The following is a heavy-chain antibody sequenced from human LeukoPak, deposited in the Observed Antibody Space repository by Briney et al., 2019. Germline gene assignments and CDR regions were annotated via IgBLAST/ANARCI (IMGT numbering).Heavy chain of an antibody. V-gene: IGHV3-38-3*01. CDR1: GFNISDFW. CDR2: ISGGST. D-gene: IGHD5-24*01. Sequence: GGSLRLSCAASGFNISDFWMTWVRQAPGKGLEWVSSISGGSTYYADSRKGRFTISRDNSKNTLYLQMNSLRAEDTAVYYCARGMATIEDWFDPWGQGTLVTVSS. J-gene: IGHJ5*02. CDR3: ARGMATIEDWFDP.